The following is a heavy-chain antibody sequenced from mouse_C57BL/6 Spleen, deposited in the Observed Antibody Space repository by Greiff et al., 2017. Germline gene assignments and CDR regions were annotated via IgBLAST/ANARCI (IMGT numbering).Heavy chain of an antibody. CDR3: TTGYGSSPDY. CDR2: IDPENGDT. D-gene: IGHD1-1*01. V-gene: IGHV14-4*01. CDR1: GFNIKDDY. J-gene: IGHJ2*01. Sequence: EVQLQQSGAELVRPGASVKLSCTASGFNIKDDYMNWVKQRPEQGLEWIGWIDPENGDTEYASKFQGKATIPADTSSNTAYLQLSSLPSEDTAVYYCTTGYGSSPDYWGQGTTLTVSS.